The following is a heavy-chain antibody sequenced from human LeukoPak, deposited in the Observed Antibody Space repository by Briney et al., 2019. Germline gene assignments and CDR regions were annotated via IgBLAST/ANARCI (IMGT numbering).Heavy chain of an antibody. V-gene: IGHV4-39*01. Sequence: SETLSLTCTVSVGSTSIRSDYCGWVRQAPGKWLESMVSIHNSGSTYHNTSLKSRVTISLYTSKNKFSLKLTSVTAADTAVYYCARHGYNPFDFDYWGQGTLVTVSS. J-gene: IGHJ4*02. CDR1: VGSTSIRSDY. CDR2: IHNSGST. CDR3: ARHGYNPFDFDY. D-gene: IGHD5-24*01.